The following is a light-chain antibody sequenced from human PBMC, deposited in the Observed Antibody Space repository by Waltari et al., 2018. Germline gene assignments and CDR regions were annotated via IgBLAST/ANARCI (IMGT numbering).Light chain of an antibody. CDR3: QQYYSYFT. V-gene: IGKV1-5*01. CDR2: DAA. CDR1: QSIGSL. Sequence: DIQMTQSPSTLSASVGDRVTITCRASQSIGSLLAWYPQKPGKAPKLLIYDAASLESGVPSRFSGSGSGTEFTLTINSLQPDDFATYSCQQYYSYFTFGGGAKVEIK. J-gene: IGKJ4*01.